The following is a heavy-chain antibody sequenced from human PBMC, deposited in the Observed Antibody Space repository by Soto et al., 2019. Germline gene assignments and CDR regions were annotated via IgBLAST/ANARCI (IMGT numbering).Heavy chain of an antibody. CDR3: ARDAGLQSGLGFDY. Sequence: GASVKVSCKASGYTFTSYGIRWVRQAPGQGLEWMGWISAYNGNTNYAQKLQGRVTMTTDTSTSTAYMELRSLRSDDTAVYYCARDAGLQSGLGFDYWGQGTLVPVSS. J-gene: IGHJ4*02. V-gene: IGHV1-18*01. D-gene: IGHD4-4*01. CDR1: GYTFTSYG. CDR2: ISAYNGNT.